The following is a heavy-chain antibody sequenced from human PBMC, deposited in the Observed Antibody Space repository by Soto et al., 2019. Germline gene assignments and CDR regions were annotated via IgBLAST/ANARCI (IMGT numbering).Heavy chain of an antibody. J-gene: IGHJ5*02. V-gene: IGHV4-31*03. D-gene: IGHD2-8*01. CDR3: ARLMVYAIGFNLFDP. Sequence: SETLSLTCTVSGGSISSGGYYWSWIRQHPGKGLEWIGYIYYSGSTYYNPSLKSRVTISVDTSKNQFSLKLSSVTAADTAVYYCARLMVYAIGFNLFDPSGQGTLVTVSS. CDR1: GGSISSGGYY. CDR2: IYYSGST.